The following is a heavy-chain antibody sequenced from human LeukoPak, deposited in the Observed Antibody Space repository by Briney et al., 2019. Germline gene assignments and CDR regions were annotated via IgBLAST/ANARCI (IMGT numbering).Heavy chain of an antibody. CDR1: GFTFSSYA. CDR2: ISYDGSNK. CDR3: ARDRGITGTTAAFDI. Sequence: GRSLRLSCAASGFTFSSYAMHWVRQAPGRGLEWVAVISYDGSNKYYADSVKGRFTISRDNSKNTLYLQMNSLRAEDTAVYYCARDRGITGTTAAFDIWGQGTMVTVSS. V-gene: IGHV3-30-3*01. D-gene: IGHD1-20*01. J-gene: IGHJ3*02.